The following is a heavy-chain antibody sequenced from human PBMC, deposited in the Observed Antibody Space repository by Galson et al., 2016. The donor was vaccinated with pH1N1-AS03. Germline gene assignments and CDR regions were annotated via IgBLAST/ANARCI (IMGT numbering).Heavy chain of an antibody. V-gene: IGHV4-61*08. CDR2: IYYTGAT. Sequence: GSVSSGGYYWSWLRQPPGERLEWIAYIYYTGATNYNPSLKSRVTISIDTSKNQFSLNLSSVTAADTAVYYCARFRSSWTFYYGLDVWGQGTTVTVSS. D-gene: IGHD6-13*01. J-gene: IGHJ6*02. CDR1: GSVSSGGYY. CDR3: ARFRSSWTFYYGLDV.